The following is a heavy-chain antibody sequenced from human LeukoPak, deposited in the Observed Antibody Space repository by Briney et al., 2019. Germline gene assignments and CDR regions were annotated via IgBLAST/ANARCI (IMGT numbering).Heavy chain of an antibody. CDR1: GFTFSSYA. Sequence: GGSLRLSCAASGFTFSSYAVSWVRQAPGKGLEWVSAISGSGGSTYYADSVKGRFTISRDNSKNTLYLQMNSLRAEDTVVYYCAKDARWLQLQNWFDPWGQGTLVTVSS. V-gene: IGHV3-23*01. D-gene: IGHD5-24*01. J-gene: IGHJ5*02. CDR3: AKDARWLQLQNWFDP. CDR2: ISGSGGST.